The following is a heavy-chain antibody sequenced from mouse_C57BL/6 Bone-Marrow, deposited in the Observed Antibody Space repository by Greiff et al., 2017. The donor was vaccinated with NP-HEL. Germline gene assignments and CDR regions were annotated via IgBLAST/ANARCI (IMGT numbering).Heavy chain of an antibody. CDR2: IWSGGST. J-gene: IGHJ3*01. Sequence: QVQLQQSGPGLVQPSQSLSITCTVSGFSLTSYGVHWVRQSPGKGLEWLGVIWSGGSTDYNAAFISRLSISKDNSKSQVFFKMNSLQADDTAIYYCARRGDYDGKASWFAYWGQGTLVTVSA. V-gene: IGHV2-2*01. CDR3: ARRGDYDGKASWFAY. CDR1: GFSLTSYG. D-gene: IGHD2-4*01.